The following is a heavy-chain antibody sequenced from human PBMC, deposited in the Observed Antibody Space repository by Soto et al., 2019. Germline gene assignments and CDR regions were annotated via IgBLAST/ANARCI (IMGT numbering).Heavy chain of an antibody. CDR2: IWYDGSNK. J-gene: IGHJ6*02. CDR1: GFTFSSYG. D-gene: IGHD1-26*01. CDR3: ARARYSGSYYYYYGMDV. V-gene: IGHV3-33*01. Sequence: QVQLVESGGGVVQPGRSLRLSCAASGFTFSSYGMHWVRQAPGKGLEWVAVIWYDGSNKYYADSVKGRFTISRDNSKNTLYLQMNSLRAEDTAVYYCARARYSGSYYYYYGMDVWGQGPTVTVSS.